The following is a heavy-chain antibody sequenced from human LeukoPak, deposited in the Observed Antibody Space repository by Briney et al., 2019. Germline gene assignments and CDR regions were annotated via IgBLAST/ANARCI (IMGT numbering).Heavy chain of an antibody. Sequence: PGGSLRLSCAGYGFTVSSNYMSWVRQAPGKGLEWVSVIYSGGSTYCADSVKGRFTISRDNSKNTLYLQMNSLRAEDTAVYYCAKDSEMATPDYGMDVWGQGTTVTVSS. CDR1: GFTVSSNY. V-gene: IGHV3-53*01. J-gene: IGHJ6*02. D-gene: IGHD5-24*01. CDR2: IYSGGST. CDR3: AKDSEMATPDYGMDV.